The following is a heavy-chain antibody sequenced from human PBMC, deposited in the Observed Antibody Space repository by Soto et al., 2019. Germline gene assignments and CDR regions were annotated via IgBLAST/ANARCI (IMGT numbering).Heavy chain of an antibody. CDR2: IYYTGST. J-gene: IGHJ5*02. V-gene: IGHV4-31*03. D-gene: IGHD3-3*01. CDR3: ARGRAGFFWSGSSDKWFDP. CDR1: GVSINSGGYY. Sequence: SLTCTVSGVSINSGGYYWSLIRQHPGRGREWIGYIYYTGSTYYNPSLKSRVTISLDTSKNQFSLKLSSVTAADTAVYYCARGRAGFFWSGSSDKWFDPLGQGTLVTVSS.